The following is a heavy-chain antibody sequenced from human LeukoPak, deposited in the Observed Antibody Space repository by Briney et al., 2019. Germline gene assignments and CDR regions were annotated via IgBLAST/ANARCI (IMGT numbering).Heavy chain of an antibody. V-gene: IGHV3-21*06. CDR3: VPRYCSSTSCEDY. CDR2: ISSSSKYI. D-gene: IGHD2-2*01. CDR1: GLTFSTYS. Sequence: PGGSPRLSCAASGLTFSTYSMNWVRQAPGQGLQWVSSISSSSKYIYYADSVKGRFTISRDNAKNSLYLQMNSLRPEDSAVYYCVPRYCSSTSCEDYWGQGTLVTVSS. J-gene: IGHJ4*02.